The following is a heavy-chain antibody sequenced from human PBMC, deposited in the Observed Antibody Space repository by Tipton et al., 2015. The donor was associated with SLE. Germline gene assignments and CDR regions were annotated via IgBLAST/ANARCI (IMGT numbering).Heavy chain of an antibody. D-gene: IGHD2-21*01. Sequence: TLSLTCAVYDGSFSGHYWTWIRQPPERGLEWIGEINESGSTNYNPSLKSRLIMSIDASKNQFSLKLSSVTAADTAVYYCAALAYCGGDCYLFDYWGQGTLVTVSS. CDR2: INESGST. CDR1: DGSFSGHY. V-gene: IGHV4-34*01. CDR3: AALAYCGGDCYLFDY. J-gene: IGHJ4*02.